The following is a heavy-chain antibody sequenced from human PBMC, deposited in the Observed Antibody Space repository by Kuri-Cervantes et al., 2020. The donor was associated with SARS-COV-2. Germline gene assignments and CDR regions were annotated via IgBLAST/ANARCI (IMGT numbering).Heavy chain of an antibody. CDR3: ARDGNYDSSGYFDY. V-gene: IGHV4-30-2*01. J-gene: IGHJ4*02. CDR2: IYHSGST. CDR1: GGSISSGGYS. Sequence: SQTLSLTCAVSGGSISSGGYSWSWIRQPPGKGLEWIGYIYHSGSTYYNPSLKSRVTISVDRSKNQFSLKLSSVTAADTAVYYCARDGNYDSSGYFDYWGQGTLVTASS. D-gene: IGHD3-22*01.